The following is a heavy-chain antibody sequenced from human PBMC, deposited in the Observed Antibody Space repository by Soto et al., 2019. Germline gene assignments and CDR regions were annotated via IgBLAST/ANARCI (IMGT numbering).Heavy chain of an antibody. Sequence: QVQLVQSGAEVKKPGSSVKVSCKASGGTFSSYAISWVRQAPGQGLEWMGGIIPIFGTANYAQKLQGRGTITADESTSTAYMELSSLRSEDTAVYYWARGRTYYYGSGSRNWFDPWGQGTLVTVSS. CDR2: IIPIFGTA. D-gene: IGHD3-10*01. J-gene: IGHJ5*02. V-gene: IGHV1-69*01. CDR1: GGTFSSYA. CDR3: ARGRTYYYGSGSRNWFDP.